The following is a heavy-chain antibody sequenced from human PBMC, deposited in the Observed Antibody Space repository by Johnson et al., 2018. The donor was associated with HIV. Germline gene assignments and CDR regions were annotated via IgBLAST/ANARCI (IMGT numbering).Heavy chain of an antibody. Sequence: VHLVESGGGLVQPGGSLRLSCAASGFTFSHYWMHWVRQAPGKGLVWVSRIYSDGSSTSYADFVKGRFTISRDNAKNTLYLQMNSLRAEYTAVYYCSYIFVDTAMDKTTTDAFDIWGQGTMVTVSS. CDR1: GFTFSHYW. CDR3: SYIFVDTAMDKTTTDAFDI. D-gene: IGHD5-18*01. V-gene: IGHV3-74*01. CDR2: IYSDGSST. J-gene: IGHJ3*02.